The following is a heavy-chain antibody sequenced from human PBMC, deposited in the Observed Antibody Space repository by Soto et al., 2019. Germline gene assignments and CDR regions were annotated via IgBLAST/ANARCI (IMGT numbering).Heavy chain of an antibody. D-gene: IGHD2-8*01. CDR1: GFTFSGYA. Sequence: PGGSLRLSCAASGFTFSGYAMHWVRQSPGEGLEWVAVISRDGSSKYYGDSVKGRFTVSRDNSNNTLYLSMTSLRPDDTAVFYCARSRNGAVPDSINFWGQGTLVTVSS. CDR3: ARSRNGAVPDSINF. J-gene: IGHJ4*02. V-gene: IGHV3-30-3*01. CDR2: ISRDGSSK.